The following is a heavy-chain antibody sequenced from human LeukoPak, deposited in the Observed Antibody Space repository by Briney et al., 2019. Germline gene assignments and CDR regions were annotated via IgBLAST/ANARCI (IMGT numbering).Heavy chain of an antibody. Sequence: GGSLRLSCAAPGFTFSSYEMNWVRQAPGKGLEWVSYISSGSTIYYADSVKGRFTISRDNAKNSLYLQMNSLRAEDTAVYYCARVRYSSSWFFDYWGQGTLVTVSS. CDR3: ARVRYSSSWFFDY. CDR1: GFTFSSYE. CDR2: ISSGSTI. V-gene: IGHV3-48*03. J-gene: IGHJ4*02. D-gene: IGHD6-13*01.